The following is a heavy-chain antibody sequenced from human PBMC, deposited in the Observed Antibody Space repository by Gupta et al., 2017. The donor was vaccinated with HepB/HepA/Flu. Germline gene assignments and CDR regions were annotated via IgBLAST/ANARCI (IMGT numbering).Heavy chain of an antibody. CDR1: GFTFSSYG. J-gene: IGHJ6*02. Sequence: QVQLVESGGGVVQPGRSLRLSCAASGFTFSSYGMHWVRQAPGKGLEWVAVIWYDGSNKYYADSVKGRFTISRDNSKNTLYLQMNSLRAEDTAVYYCAREVPSNFYYYYYGMDVWGQGTTVTVSS. V-gene: IGHV3-33*01. D-gene: IGHD1-1*01. CDR3: AREVPSNFYYYYYGMDV. CDR2: IWYDGSNK.